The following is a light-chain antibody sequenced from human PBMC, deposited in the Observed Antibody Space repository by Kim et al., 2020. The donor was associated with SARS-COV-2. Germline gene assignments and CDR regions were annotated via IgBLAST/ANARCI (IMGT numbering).Light chain of an antibody. CDR1: NIGSKS. Sequence: GKTARITWGGNNIGSKSVHWYQQKPGQAPVLVVYDDSDRPSGIPERFSGSNSGNMATLTISRVEAGDEADYYCQVWDSSSDHPHVVFGGGTQLTVL. CDR2: DDS. CDR3: QVWDSSSDHPHVV. J-gene: IGLJ2*01. V-gene: IGLV3-21*03.